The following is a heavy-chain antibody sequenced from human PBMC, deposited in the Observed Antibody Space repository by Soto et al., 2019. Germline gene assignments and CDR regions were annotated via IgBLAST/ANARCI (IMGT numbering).Heavy chain of an antibody. CDR2: FRGDGVST. Sequence: EVQLLESGGGFVQPGGSLRLSCAGFVFTSNDKAMSWVRQAPGKGLEWVSSFRGDGVSTYYADSVKGRFTISRDTSKTTLYLQMNSLRVEDTAVYYCAKGPIVGANYKFYDMDVWGQGTTVTVSS. D-gene: IGHD1-26*01. CDR1: VFTSNDKA. CDR3: AKGPIVGANYKFYDMDV. V-gene: IGHV3-23*01. J-gene: IGHJ6*02.